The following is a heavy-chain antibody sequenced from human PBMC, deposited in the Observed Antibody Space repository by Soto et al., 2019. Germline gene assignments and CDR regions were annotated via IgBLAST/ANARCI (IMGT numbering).Heavy chain of an antibody. CDR3: GREDIDDSYSNY. D-gene: IGHD2-15*01. Sequence: PGGALRLSCAASGFTFSTYNMNWVRQAPGKGLEWLSFIRSSGSAKYYAESVKGRCTISRDDAKNSLYLQMNSLRDEDTAVYYWGREDIDDSYSNYCGQGTLVTVSS. V-gene: IGHV3-48*02. CDR2: IRSSGSAK. J-gene: IGHJ4*02. CDR1: GFTFSTYN.